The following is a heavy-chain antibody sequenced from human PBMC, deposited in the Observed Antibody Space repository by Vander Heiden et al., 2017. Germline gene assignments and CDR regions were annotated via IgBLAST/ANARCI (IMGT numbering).Heavy chain of an antibody. Sequence: EVQLLESGGGLVQPGGSLRLSCAASGFTFSSYAMSWVGQAPGKGLEWVSAISGSGGSTYYADSVKGRFTISRDNSKNTLYLQMNSLRAEDTAVYYCAKGDGKYGYFDYWGQGTLVTVSS. CDR3: AKGDGKYGYFDY. V-gene: IGHV3-23*01. J-gene: IGHJ4*02. D-gene: IGHD4-17*01. CDR1: GFTFSSYA. CDR2: ISGSGGST.